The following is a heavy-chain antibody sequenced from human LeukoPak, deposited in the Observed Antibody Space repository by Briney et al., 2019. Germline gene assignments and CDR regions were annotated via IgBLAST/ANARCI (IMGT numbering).Heavy chain of an antibody. CDR3: ARAPYSSSWPNDAFDI. CDR1: GYTFTGYY. V-gene: IGHV1-2*02. D-gene: IGHD6-13*01. J-gene: IGHJ3*02. Sequence: GASVKVSCKASGYTFTGYYMHWVRQAPGQGLEWMGWINPNSGGTNYAQKFQGRVTMTRDTSISTAYMELSRLRSDDTAVYYCARAPYSSSWPNDAFDIWGQGTMVTVSS. CDR2: INPNSGGT.